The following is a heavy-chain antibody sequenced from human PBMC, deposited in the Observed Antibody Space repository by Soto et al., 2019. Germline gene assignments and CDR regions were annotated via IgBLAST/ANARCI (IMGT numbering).Heavy chain of an antibody. J-gene: IGHJ4*02. CDR2: MNPNSGNT. D-gene: IGHD2-15*01. V-gene: IGHV1-8*01. Sequence: QVQLVQSGAEVKKPGASVKVSCKASGYTFTSYDINWVRQATGQGLEWMGWMNPNSGNTAYAQKFQGRVTMTRNTSISTAYRELSSLRSEDTAVYYCARERGCSGGSCYFFDYWGQGTLVTVSS. CDR1: GYTFTSYD. CDR3: ARERGCSGGSCYFFDY.